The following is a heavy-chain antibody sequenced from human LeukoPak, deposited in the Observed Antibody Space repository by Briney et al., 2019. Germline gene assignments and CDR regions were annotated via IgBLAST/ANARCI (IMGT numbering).Heavy chain of an antibody. D-gene: IGHD3-10*01. Sequence: SETLSLTCTVSGGSISSYYWSWIRQPPGKGLEWIGYIYYSGSTNYNPSLKSRLTISVDTSKNQFSLKLSSVTAADTAVYYCAKLDGSGSYISGWFDPWGQGTLVTVSS. CDR2: IYYSGST. CDR1: GGSISSYY. V-gene: IGHV4-59*01. J-gene: IGHJ5*02. CDR3: AKLDGSGSYISGWFDP.